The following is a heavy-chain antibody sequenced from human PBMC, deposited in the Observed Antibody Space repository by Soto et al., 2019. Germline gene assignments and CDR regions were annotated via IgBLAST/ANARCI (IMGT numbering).Heavy chain of an antibody. CDR3: ARSPPSSYYGGSGTFDY. V-gene: IGHV4-59*12. Sequence: SETLSLTCTVSSGSIGTYFWSWIRQPPGKGLEWIGDVYHSGTTNYNPSLKSRVSILVDKSKNQISLKLTSATAADTAVYYCARSPPSSYYGGSGTFDYWGQGTLVTVSS. CDR1: SGSIGTYF. J-gene: IGHJ4*02. D-gene: IGHD3-10*01. CDR2: VYHSGTT.